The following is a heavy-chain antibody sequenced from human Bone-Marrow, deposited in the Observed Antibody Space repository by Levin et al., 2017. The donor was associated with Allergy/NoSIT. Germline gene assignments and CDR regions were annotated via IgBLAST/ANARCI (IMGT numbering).Heavy chain of an antibody. D-gene: IGHD1-26*01. J-gene: IGHJ4*02. Sequence: PGGSLRLSCAASGFTFSSYEMNWVRQAPGKGLEWVSYISSSGSTIYYADSVKGRFTISRDNAKNSLYLQMNSPRAEDTAVYYCARDGGLIVGATPNDYWGQGTLVTVSS. CDR1: GFTFSSYE. V-gene: IGHV3-48*03. CDR3: ARDGGLIVGATPNDY. CDR2: ISSSGSTI.